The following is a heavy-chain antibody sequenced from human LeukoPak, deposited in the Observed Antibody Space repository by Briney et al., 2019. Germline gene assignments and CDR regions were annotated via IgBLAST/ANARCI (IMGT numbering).Heavy chain of an antibody. CDR1: GFTFSSHA. CDR3: AKDLQERVVLPAATFDP. J-gene: IGHJ5*02. V-gene: IGHV3-23*01. CDR2: LTIGGGAT. D-gene: IGHD2-2*01. Sequence: GGSLRLSCAASGFTFSSHAMSWVRQAPGKGLEWVSGLTIGGGATYYADSVKGRFTISRDISKNTLYLQMNSLGAEDTAVYYCAKDLQERVVLPAATFDPWGQGTLVTVSS.